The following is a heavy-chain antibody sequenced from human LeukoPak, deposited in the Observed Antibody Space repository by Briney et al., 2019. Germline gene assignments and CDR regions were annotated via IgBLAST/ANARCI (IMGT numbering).Heavy chain of an antibody. Sequence: GESLQISCKASGYSFTTYWIAWVRQMPGKGLDFMGIIHSGNSVTRYSPSFQGQVTISADKSIGSAFLQLRSLKASDTAMYYCARSPSYYDGTGYYYFDYWGQGTLVTVSS. CDR2: IHSGNSVT. CDR1: GYSFTTYW. J-gene: IGHJ4*02. V-gene: IGHV5-51*01. D-gene: IGHD3-22*01. CDR3: ARSPSYYDGTGYYYFDY.